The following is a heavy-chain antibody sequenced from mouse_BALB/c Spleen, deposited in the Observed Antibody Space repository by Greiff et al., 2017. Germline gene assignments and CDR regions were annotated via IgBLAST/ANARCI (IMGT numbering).Heavy chain of an antibody. CDR1: GYSFTGYF. Sequence: EVQLQQSGPELVKPGASVKLSCKASGYSFTGYFMNWVKQRLGKSLEWIGRINPYNGGTIYNQKFKGKVTLTVDKSSSTAHMELLSLTSEDSAVYYCGRARGYDGDYYAMDYWGQGTSVTVSS. V-gene: IGHV1-37*01. D-gene: IGHD2-2*01. CDR3: GRARGYDGDYYAMDY. CDR2: INPYNGGT. J-gene: IGHJ4*01.